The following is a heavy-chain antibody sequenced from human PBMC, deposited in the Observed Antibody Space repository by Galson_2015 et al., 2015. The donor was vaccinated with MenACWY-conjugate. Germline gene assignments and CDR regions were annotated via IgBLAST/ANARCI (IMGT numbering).Heavy chain of an antibody. CDR1: AYTFTNYA. CDR3: ARGRVPYWVIVPAATNWFDP. Sequence: SVKVSCKASAYTFTNYAISWVRQAPGQGLEWMGRISAYNGNTNYASKLQGRVTMTTDTSTNTAYMELRSLRSDDTAVYYCARGRVPYWVIVPAATNWFDPWGQGTLVTVSS. D-gene: IGHD2-2*01. V-gene: IGHV1-18*01. CDR2: ISAYNGNT. J-gene: IGHJ5*02.